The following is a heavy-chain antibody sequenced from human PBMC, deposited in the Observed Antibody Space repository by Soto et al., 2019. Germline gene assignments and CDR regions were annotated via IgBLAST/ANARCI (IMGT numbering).Heavy chain of an antibody. D-gene: IGHD2-2*01. J-gene: IGHJ4*02. V-gene: IGHV3-74*01. CDR3: ARDPRYCSSTSCAEPYDY. Sequence: VQLVESGGGLVQPGGSLRLSCAASGFTFSSYWMHWVRQAPGKGLVWVSHINSDGSSTSYADSVKGRFAISRDNAKNTLYLQMSSLRADDTAVYYCARDPRYCSSTSCAEPYDYWGQGTLVTVSS. CDR1: GFTFSSYW. CDR2: INSDGSST.